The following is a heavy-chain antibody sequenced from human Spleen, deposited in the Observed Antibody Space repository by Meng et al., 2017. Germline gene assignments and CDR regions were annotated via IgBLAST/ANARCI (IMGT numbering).Heavy chain of an antibody. J-gene: IGHJ4*02. CDR1: GFTFSSYW. Sequence: GESLKISCAASGFTFSSYWMSWVRQAPGKGLEWVANIKQDGSEKYYVDSVKGRFTISRDNSKNTLYLHMSSIRAEDSAVYYCARDLDVLMVYALDYWGQGTLVTVSS. V-gene: IGHV3-7*01. CDR3: ARDLDVLMVYALDY. D-gene: IGHD2-8*01. CDR2: IKQDGSEK.